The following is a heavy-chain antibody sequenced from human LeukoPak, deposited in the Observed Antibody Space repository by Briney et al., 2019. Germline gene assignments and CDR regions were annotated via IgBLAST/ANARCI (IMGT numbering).Heavy chain of an antibody. V-gene: IGHV1-46*01. CDR3: ARGRGVHDSHTYDYFDY. Sequence: GASVKVSCTASGYTFTSYYIHWVRQAPGQGLEWMGIINPAGGSTTYAQKFQGSRLTLTRDTSTSTVYMELSSLRSEDTAAYYCARGRGVHDSHTYDYFDYWGQGSLVTVSS. CDR1: GYTFTSYY. J-gene: IGHJ4*02. CDR2: INPAGGST. D-gene: IGHD3-22*01.